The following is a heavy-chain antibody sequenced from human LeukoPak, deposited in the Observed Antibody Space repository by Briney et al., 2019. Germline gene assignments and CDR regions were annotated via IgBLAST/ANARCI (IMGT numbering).Heavy chain of an antibody. CDR2: INHSGST. D-gene: IGHD3-22*01. CDR1: GGSFSGYY. CDR3: ARHIDSSGYYYDY. J-gene: IGHJ4*02. Sequence: SETLSLTCAVYGGSFSGYYWSWIRQPPGKGLEWIGEINHSGSTNYNPSLKSRVTISVDTSKNQFSLKLSSVTAADTAVYYCARHIDSSGYYYDYWGQGTLVTVSS. V-gene: IGHV4-34*01.